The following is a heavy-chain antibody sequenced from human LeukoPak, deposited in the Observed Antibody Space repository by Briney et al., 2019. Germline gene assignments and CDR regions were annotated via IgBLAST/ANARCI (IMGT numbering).Heavy chain of an antibody. CDR1: AGSISSDSYY. V-gene: IGHV4-39*07. CDR2: IHYSGNT. D-gene: IGHD3-22*01. Sequence: PSETLSLTCTVSAGSISSDSYYWGWIRQPPGKGLEWIGTIHYSGNTYYNTSLKSRLTISVDTSKNQFSLKLRSVTAADTALYYCASTSPKYYYESSGYSSLFDNWGQGTLVTVSS. J-gene: IGHJ4*02. CDR3: ASTSPKYYYESSGYSSLFDN.